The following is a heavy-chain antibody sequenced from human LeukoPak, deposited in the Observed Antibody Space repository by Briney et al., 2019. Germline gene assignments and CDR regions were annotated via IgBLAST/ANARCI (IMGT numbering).Heavy chain of an antibody. CDR2: IYPGDSDT. CDR3: AAHSSVELPPDAFDI. J-gene: IGHJ3*02. D-gene: IGHD1-26*01. V-gene: IGHV5-51*01. Sequence: GASLQISCKGSGSHFTSYWIGWVRQLPGKGLEWMGIIYPGDSDTRHSPSCQGQVTISADKSISTAYLQWSSLKASDTAMYYCAAHSSVELPPDAFDIWGQGTMVTVSS. CDR1: GSHFTSYW.